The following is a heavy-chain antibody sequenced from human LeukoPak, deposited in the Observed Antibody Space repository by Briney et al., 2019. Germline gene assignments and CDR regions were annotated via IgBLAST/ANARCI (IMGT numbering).Heavy chain of an antibody. V-gene: IGHV1-24*01. J-gene: IGHJ6*02. CDR2: FDPEDGET. Sequence: ASVKLSCKVSGYTLTELSMHWVRQAPGKGLEWMGGFDPEDGETIYAQKFQGRVTMTEDTSTDTAYMELSSLRSEDTAVYYCATSAPTIFGVVIKLGVDYYGMDVWGQGTTVTVSS. CDR3: ATSAPTIFGVVIKLGVDYYGMDV. D-gene: IGHD3-3*01. CDR1: GYTLTELS.